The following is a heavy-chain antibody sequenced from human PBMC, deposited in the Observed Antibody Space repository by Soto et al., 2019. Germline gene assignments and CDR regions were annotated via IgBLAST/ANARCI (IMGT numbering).Heavy chain of an antibody. J-gene: IGHJ3*02. CDR3: ASYDSTTTDAFDI. Sequence: QVQLVESGGGVVQPGRSLRLSCAASGFTFSSYAMHWVRQAPGKGLEWVAVISYDGSNKYYADSVKGRFTISRDNSKNSLYLQRNSLRAEDTAVYYCASYDSTTTDAFDIWGQGTMVTVSS. V-gene: IGHV3-30-3*01. D-gene: IGHD3-22*01. CDR2: ISYDGSNK. CDR1: GFTFSSYA.